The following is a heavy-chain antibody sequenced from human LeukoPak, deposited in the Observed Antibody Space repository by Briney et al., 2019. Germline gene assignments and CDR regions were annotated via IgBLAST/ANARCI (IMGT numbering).Heavy chain of an antibody. CDR2: ISWNSGSI. CDR1: GFTFDDYA. J-gene: IGHJ3*02. CDR3: AKGGSGYYYVGAFDI. V-gene: IGHV3-9*03. D-gene: IGHD3-22*01. Sequence: GGSLRPSCAASGFTFDDYAMHWVRQAPGKGLEWVSGISWNSGSIGYADYVKGRFTISRDNAKNSLYLQMNSLRAEDMALYYCAKGGSGYYYVGAFDIWGQGTMVTVSS.